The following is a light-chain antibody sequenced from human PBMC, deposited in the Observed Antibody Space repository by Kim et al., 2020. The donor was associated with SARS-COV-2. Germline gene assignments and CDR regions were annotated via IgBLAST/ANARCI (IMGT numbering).Light chain of an antibody. CDR3: QQYNNYPFT. V-gene: IGKV1-5*01. J-gene: IGKJ2*01. Sequence: DIQMTQSPSTLSASVGDRVTITCRASQSISTWLAWYQQKPGKAPKLLIYDASSLESGVPSRFSGSGSGTEFTLTISSLQPDDVATYYCQQYNNYPFTFGQGTKLEI. CDR1: QSISTW. CDR2: DAS.